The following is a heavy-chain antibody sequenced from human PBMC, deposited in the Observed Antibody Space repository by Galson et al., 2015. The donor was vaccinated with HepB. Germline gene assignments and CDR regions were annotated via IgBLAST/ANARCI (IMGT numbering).Heavy chain of an antibody. CDR3: ARDFIDWNMGGSWLGVDY. CDR1: GGSISSGDYY. CDR2: IYYSGST. D-gene: IGHD3-10*01. V-gene: IGHV4-30-4*01. J-gene: IGHJ4*02. Sequence: TLSLTCTVSGGSISSGDYYWSWIRQPPGKGLEWIGYIYYSGSTYYNPSLKSRVTISVDTSKNQFSLKLSSVTAADTAVYYCARDFIDWNMGGSWLGVDYWGQGTLVTVSS.